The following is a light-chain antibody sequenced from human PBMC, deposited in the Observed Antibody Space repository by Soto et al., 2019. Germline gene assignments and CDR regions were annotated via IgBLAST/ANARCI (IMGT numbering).Light chain of an antibody. CDR3: QQYNSYSEA. CDR1: QSISSY. Sequence: EIRITKLLPALFESHGERATLSCRTSQSISSYLAWYQQRPGQAPRLLIYGASTRATGIPARFSGGGSGTEFPLTIISLQPDDFATYYCQQYNSYSEAFGQGTKVDIK. J-gene: IGKJ1*01. V-gene: IGKV3D-15*01. CDR2: GAS.